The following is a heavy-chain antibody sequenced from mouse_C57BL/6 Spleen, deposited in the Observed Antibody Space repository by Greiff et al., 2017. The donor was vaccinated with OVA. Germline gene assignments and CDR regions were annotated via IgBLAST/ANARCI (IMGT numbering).Heavy chain of an antibody. J-gene: IGHJ2*01. CDR1: GFTFSSYA. Sequence: EVKLQESGGGLVKPGGSLKLSCAASGFTFSSYAMSWVRQTPEKRLEWVATISDGGSYTYYPDNVKGRFTISRDNAKNNLYLQMSHLKSEDTAMYYCAREGGYYVYFDYWGQGTTLTVSS. CDR2: ISDGGSYT. CDR3: AREGGYYVYFDY. V-gene: IGHV5-4*01. D-gene: IGHD2-1*01.